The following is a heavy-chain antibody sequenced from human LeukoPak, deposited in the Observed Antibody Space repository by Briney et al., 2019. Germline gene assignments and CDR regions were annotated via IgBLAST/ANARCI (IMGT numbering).Heavy chain of an antibody. J-gene: IGHJ4*02. Sequence: SGGSLRLSCAASGFSFSSYWMHWVRQAPGKGLVWVSRINIDGSTTTYADSVKGRFPITKDNAKITLSLQMNSLRADDTAVYYCISDHTGHDDYWGQGTLVTVSS. CDR1: GFSFSSYW. V-gene: IGHV3-74*01. CDR3: ISDHTGHDDY. D-gene: IGHD1-1*01. CDR2: INIDGSTT.